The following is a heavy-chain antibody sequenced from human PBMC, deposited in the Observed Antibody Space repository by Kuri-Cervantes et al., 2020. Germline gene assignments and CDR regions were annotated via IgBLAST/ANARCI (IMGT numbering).Heavy chain of an antibody. Sequence: GSLRLSCAVYGGSFSGYYWSWIRQPPEKGLEWIGEINHSGSTNYNPSLKSRVTISVDTSKNQFSLKLSSVTAADTAVYYCARANDCSSTSCKTTWYFDLWGRGTLVTVSS. CDR2: INHSGST. CDR3: ARANDCSSTSCKTTWYFDL. CDR1: GGSFSGYY. D-gene: IGHD2-2*01. J-gene: IGHJ2*01. V-gene: IGHV4-34*01.